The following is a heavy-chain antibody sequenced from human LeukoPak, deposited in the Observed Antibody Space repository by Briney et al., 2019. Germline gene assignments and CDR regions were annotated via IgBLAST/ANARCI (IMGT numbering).Heavy chain of an antibody. CDR3: ARARNYHGSGSYYGLEFDY. J-gene: IGHJ4*02. CDR2: ISYDGSNK. Sequence: GGSLRLSCAASGFIFSSYPMHWVRQAPGKGLEWVGIISYDGSNKEYADSVKGRLTISRDNSKNTLYLQMNSLRAEDTAVYYCARARNYHGSGSYYGLEFDYWGQGTLVTVSS. CDR1: GFIFSSYP. D-gene: IGHD3-10*01. V-gene: IGHV3-30*04.